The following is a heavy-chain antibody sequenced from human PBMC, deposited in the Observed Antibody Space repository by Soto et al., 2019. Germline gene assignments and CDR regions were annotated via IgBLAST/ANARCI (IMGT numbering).Heavy chain of an antibody. CDR2: IYYSGNT. J-gene: IGHJ3*02. Sequence: QLQMQESGPGLVKPSETLSLTCTVSGGSISTSNYYWGWIRQPPGKGPEWIGSIYYSGNTYYNPSLKSRVSISVDPSRSSFSLKLNSVTAADTTVYYCARETAGTHDAFDIWGQGTMVTVSS. CDR3: ARETAGTHDAFDI. CDR1: GGSISTSNYY. D-gene: IGHD5-18*01. V-gene: IGHV4-39*01.